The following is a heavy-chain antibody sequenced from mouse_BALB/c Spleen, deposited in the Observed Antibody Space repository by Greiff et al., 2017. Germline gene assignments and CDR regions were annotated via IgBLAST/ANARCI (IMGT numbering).Heavy chain of an antibody. Sequence: DVKLVESGGGLVKPGGSLKLSCAASGFAFSSYDMSWVRQTPEKRLEWVAYISSGGGSTYYPDTVKGRFTISRDNAKNTLYLQMSSLKSEDTAMYYCARRGYDVGFAYWGQGTLVTVSA. J-gene: IGHJ3*01. D-gene: IGHD2-2*01. CDR1: GFAFSSYD. CDR3: ARRGYDVGFAY. CDR2: ISSGGGST. V-gene: IGHV5-12-1*01.